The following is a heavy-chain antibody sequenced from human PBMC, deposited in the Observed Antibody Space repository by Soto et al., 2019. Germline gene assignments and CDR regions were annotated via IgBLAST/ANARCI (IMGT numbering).Heavy chain of an antibody. CDR3: AKDREAYGGYFDY. CDR2: LSGSGGST. J-gene: IGHJ4*02. CDR1: GFTVSSYA. D-gene: IGHD4-17*01. Sequence: EVQLLESGGGLVQPGGSLRLSCAASGFTVSSYAMSWVRQAPVKWLEWVSALSGSGGSTYYADSVKGRFTISRDNSKNTLYLQMNSLRAEDTAVYYCAKDREAYGGYFDYWGQGTLVTVSS. V-gene: IGHV3-23*01.